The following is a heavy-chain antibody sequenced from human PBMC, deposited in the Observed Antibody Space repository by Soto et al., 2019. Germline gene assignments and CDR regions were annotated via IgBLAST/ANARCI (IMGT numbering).Heavy chain of an antibody. D-gene: IGHD6-6*01. CDR1: GFTFSSYG. CDR3: ARDLGSSSGWASPFDY. Sequence: QVQLVESGGGVVQPGRSLRLSCAASGFTFSSYGMHWVRQAPGKGLEWVAVIWYDGSNKYYADSVKGRFTISRDNSKNTLYLQMNSLRAEDTAVYYCARDLGSSSGWASPFDYWGQGTLVTVSS. CDR2: IWYDGSNK. J-gene: IGHJ4*02. V-gene: IGHV3-33*01.